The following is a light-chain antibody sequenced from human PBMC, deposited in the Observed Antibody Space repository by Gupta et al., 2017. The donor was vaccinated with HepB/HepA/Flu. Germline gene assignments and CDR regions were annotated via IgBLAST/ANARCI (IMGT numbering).Light chain of an antibody. J-gene: IGLJ2*01. CDR3: LLDYDGFRV. CDR2: NTN. V-gene: IGLV7-46*01. CDR1: TGTVTDGHF. Sequence: QAVLTQEPSMTVSPGGTVTPTCASSTGTVTDGHFPYWFQQKPDHVPTSRLFNTNVRHSWISDRFSGSLLGGKAALTLSGARPEDEADYYCLLDYDGFRVFGGGTKLTV.